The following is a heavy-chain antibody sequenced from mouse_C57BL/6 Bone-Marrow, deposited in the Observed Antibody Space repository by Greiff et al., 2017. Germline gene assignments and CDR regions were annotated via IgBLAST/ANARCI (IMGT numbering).Heavy chain of an antibody. D-gene: IGHD2-4*01. CDR3: AREGDYDGYAMDY. J-gene: IGHJ4*01. CDR2: IDPSDSYT. CDR1: GYTFTSYW. V-gene: IGHV1-50*01. Sequence: VQLQQPGAELVKPGASVKLSCKASGYTFTSYWMQWVKQRPGQGLEWIGEIDPSDSYTNYNQKFKGKATLTVDTSSSTAYMQLSSRTSEDSAVYYCAREGDYDGYAMDYWGQGTSVTVSS.